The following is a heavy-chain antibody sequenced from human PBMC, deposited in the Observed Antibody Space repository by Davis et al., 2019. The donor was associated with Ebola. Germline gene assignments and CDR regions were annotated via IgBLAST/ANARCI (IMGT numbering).Heavy chain of an antibody. CDR2: ISGSGGST. CDR3: ASGPGGYYYYYGMDV. V-gene: IGHV3-23*01. D-gene: IGHD3-16*01. J-gene: IGHJ6*02. Sequence: GESLKIPCAASGFTFSSHWMSWVRQAPGKGLEWVSAISGSGGSTYYADSVKGRFTISRDNSKNTLYLQMNSLRAEDTAVYYCASGPGGYYYYYGMDVWGQGTTVTVSS. CDR1: GFTFSSHW.